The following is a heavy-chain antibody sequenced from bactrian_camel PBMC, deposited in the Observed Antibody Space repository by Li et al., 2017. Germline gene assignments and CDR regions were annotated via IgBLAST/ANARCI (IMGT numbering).Heavy chain of an antibody. D-gene: IGHD2*01. CDR1: EYPARY. J-gene: IGHJ4*01. V-gene: IGHV3S40*01. CDR2: MYGGGAPDTERT. CDR3: AAKCHPLVVVVTNLLTDVNT. Sequence: DVQLVESGGGSVQAGGSLRLSCVASEYPARYMGWFRQAPGQGREGLAAMYGGGAPDTERTYYADSVKGRFTISRRNAGKRMYLEMNNLEPEDTAIYYCAAKCHPLVVVVTNLLTDVNTSARGPRSPSP.